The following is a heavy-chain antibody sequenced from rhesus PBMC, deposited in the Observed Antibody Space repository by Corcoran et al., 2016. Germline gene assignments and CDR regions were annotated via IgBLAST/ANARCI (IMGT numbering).Heavy chain of an antibody. Sequence: QVQLQESGPGVVKPSETLSLTCAVSGASISNSYWWTWIRQPPGKGLEWIGYISGSGTNTNYNPSLKSRVTISKDTSNTQFSLKLNSVTAADTAVYYCARDLKTWGQGVLVTVSS. V-gene: IGHV4S10*01. J-gene: IGHJ4*01. CDR2: ISGSGTNT. CDR3: ARDLKT. CDR1: GASISNSYW.